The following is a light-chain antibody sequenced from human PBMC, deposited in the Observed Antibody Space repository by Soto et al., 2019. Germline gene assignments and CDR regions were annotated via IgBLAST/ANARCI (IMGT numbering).Light chain of an antibody. J-gene: IGKJ1*01. Sequence: EIVMTQSPATLSVSPGEGVTLSCRASQRVYSSYLAWYQQRPGQAPRLLFYDASIRATGIPDRFSGSGSGTDFSLTISRLEPEDFAVYYCHQYASSPWTFGQGTKVDIK. V-gene: IGKV3-20*01. CDR2: DAS. CDR1: QRVYSSY. CDR3: HQYASSPWT.